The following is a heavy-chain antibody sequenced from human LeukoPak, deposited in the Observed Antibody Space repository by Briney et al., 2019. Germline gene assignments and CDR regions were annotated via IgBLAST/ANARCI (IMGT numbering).Heavy chain of an antibody. V-gene: IGHV3-30*18. CDR3: ANSDKYCDSSGRDY. D-gene: IGHD3-22*01. J-gene: IGHJ4*02. CDR2: ISYEGSKK. CDR1: GFTFSSYG. Sequence: PGRSLRLSCAASGFTFSSYGLHWVRQDLGEGVEWGAVISYEGSKKHSADTVKGRFTISRDKSKKTPYLHMYSLRSEDTAVCYGANSDKYCDSSGRDYGAQETLDSVSS.